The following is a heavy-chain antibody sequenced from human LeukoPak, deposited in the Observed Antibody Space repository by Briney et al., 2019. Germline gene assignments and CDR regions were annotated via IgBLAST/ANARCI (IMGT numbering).Heavy chain of an antibody. CDR3: AREYRRFDY. CDR1: GFTFSSYS. J-gene: IGHJ4*02. V-gene: IGHV3-48*01. CDR2: ISSSSTI. Sequence: GGSLRLSCAASGFTFSSYSMNWVRRAPGKGLEWVSYISSSSTIYYADSVKGRFTISRDNAKNSLYLQMNSLRAEDTAVYYCAREYRRFDYWGQGTLVTVSS. D-gene: IGHD1-1*01.